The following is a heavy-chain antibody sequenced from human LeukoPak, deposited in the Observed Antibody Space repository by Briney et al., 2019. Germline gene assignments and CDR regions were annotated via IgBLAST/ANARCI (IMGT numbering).Heavy chain of an antibody. D-gene: IGHD4-11*01. J-gene: IGHJ4*02. V-gene: IGHV3-20*04. CDR1: GFSFVDYG. Sequence: GGSLRLSCAASGFSFVDYGMTWVRQAPGKGLEWVSGINWNGGNTGYADSVKGRFTISRDNAQNSLYLQMNSLRAEDTALYYCARVASNYDFDYWGQGTLVSVSS. CDR2: INWNGGNT. CDR3: ARVASNYDFDY.